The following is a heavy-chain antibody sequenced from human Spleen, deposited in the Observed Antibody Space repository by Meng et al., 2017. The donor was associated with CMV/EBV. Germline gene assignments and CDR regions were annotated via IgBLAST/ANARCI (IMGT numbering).Heavy chain of an antibody. V-gene: IGHV3-7*01. J-gene: IGHJ4*02. CDR2: IKQDGSEK. CDR1: GFTFSSYW. CDR3: ARTLRTGTFDY. D-gene: IGHD7-27*01. Sequence: GESLKISCAASGFTFSSYWMSWVRQAPGKGLEWVANIKQDGSEKYYVDSVKGRFTISRDNAKNSVYLQMNSLRAEDTAVYYCARTLRTGTFDYWGQGTLVTVSS.